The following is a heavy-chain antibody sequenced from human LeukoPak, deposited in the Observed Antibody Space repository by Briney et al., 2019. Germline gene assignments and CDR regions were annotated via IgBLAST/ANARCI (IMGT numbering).Heavy chain of an antibody. CDR3: ARSSSWTKIIDY. V-gene: IGHV4-39*07. CDR2: INHSGST. CDR1: GGSISSSSYY. Sequence: PSETLSLTCTVSGGSISSSSYYWGWIRQPPGKGLEWIGEINHSGSTNYNPSLKSRVTISVDTSKNQFSLKLSSVTAADTAVYYCARSSSWTKIIDYWGQGTLVTVSS. D-gene: IGHD6-13*01. J-gene: IGHJ4*02.